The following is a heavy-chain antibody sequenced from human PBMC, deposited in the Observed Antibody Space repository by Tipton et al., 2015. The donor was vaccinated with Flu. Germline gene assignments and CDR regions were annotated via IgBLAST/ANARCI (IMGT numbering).Heavy chain of an antibody. CDR3: TRGFIRLCDY. Sequence: SLRLSCEASGFTFNSYEMNWVRQAPGKGLEWVSHISPSGSTKYYGDPVKGRFTISRDNAKNSLYLEMNSLRSEDTAVYYCTRGFIRLCDYWGQGTLVTVSS. V-gene: IGHV3-48*03. CDR2: ISPSGSTK. CDR1: GFTFNSYE. D-gene: IGHD3-16*01. J-gene: IGHJ4*02.